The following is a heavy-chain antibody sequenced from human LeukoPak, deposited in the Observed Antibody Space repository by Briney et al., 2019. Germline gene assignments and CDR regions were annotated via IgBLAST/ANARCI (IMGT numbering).Heavy chain of an antibody. Sequence: PGGSLRLSCAASGFTSNNYGMYWVRQAPGKGLEWVAFIWYDGSSKNYADSVKGRFTISRDNPKNTLYLQMDSLRDEDTAVYYCAKDLHLSSTFPGSDWGQGTLVTVSS. V-gene: IGHV3-30*02. CDR3: AKDLHLSSTFPGSD. D-gene: IGHD2-2*01. CDR1: GFTSNNYG. J-gene: IGHJ4*02. CDR2: IWYDGSSK.